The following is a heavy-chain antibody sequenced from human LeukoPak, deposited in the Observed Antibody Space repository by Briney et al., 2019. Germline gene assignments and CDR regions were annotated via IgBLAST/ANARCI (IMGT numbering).Heavy chain of an antibody. CDR2: ISSNGGST. CDR1: GFTFSSYA. D-gene: IGHD2-15*01. J-gene: IGHJ3*02. CDR3: ARVVVAEGAFDI. V-gene: IGHV3-64*01. Sequence: GGSLRLSCAASGFTFSSYAMHWVRQAPGKGLEYVSAISSNGGSTYYANSVKGRFTISRDNSKNTLYLQMGSLRAEDMAVYYCARVVVAEGAFDIWGQGTMVTVSS.